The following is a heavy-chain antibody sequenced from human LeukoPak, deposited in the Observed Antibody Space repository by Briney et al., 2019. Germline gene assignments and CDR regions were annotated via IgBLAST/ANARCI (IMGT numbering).Heavy chain of an antibody. CDR2: ISSSSSYI. V-gene: IGHV3-21*01. D-gene: IGHD3-3*01. CDR1: GFTFSTYT. J-gene: IGHJ3*02. Sequence: GGSLRLSCAASGFTFSTYTMNWVRQAPGKGLEWVSSISSSSSYIYYADSVKGRFTISRDNAKNSLYLQMNSLRAEDTAVYYCARDLVYDFWSGYYAQGHAFDIWGQGTMVTVSS. CDR3: ARDLVYDFWSGYYAQGHAFDI.